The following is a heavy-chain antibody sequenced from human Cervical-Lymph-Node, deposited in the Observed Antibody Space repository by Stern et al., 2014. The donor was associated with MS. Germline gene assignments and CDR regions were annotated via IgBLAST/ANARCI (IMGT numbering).Heavy chain of an antibody. D-gene: IGHD3-22*01. V-gene: IGHV4-4*07. CDR2: MYPLGNI. J-gene: IGHJ4*02. CDR1: GGSIRNYY. Sequence: VQLVESGPGLVKPSETLSLTCTVSGGSIRNYYWSWIRQSAGKGLEWIGRMYPLGNIAYNPSLKSRVSMSADTSRSQFSLNLSSVTAADTAVYYCARDQYYYDTSGVTFDYWGQGTLVTVSS. CDR3: ARDQYYYDTSGVTFDY.